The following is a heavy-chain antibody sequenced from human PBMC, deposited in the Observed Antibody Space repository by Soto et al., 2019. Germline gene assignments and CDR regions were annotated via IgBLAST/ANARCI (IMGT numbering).Heavy chain of an antibody. Sequence: EVQLLESGGGLVQPGGSLRLSCAASGFTFSSYAMSWVRQAPGKGLEWVSAISGSGGSTYYAHSEKGRFTISRDNSKNTLYLQMHGLRAEDAAVYYCAKNRCRLTIVVVPAAGDYWGQGTLVTVSS. CDR3: AKNRCRLTIVVVPAAGDY. J-gene: IGHJ4*02. D-gene: IGHD2-2*01. CDR2: ISGSGGST. CDR1: GFTFSSYA. V-gene: IGHV3-23*01.